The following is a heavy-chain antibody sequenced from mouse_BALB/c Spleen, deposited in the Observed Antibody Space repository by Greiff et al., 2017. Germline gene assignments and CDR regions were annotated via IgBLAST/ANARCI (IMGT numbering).Heavy chain of an antibody. CDR3: ARWGYDDHFDV. CDR1: GYTFTSYW. J-gene: IGHJ1*01. CDR2: INPSNGRT. Sequence: QVQLQQSGAELVKPGASVKLSCKASGYTFTSYWMHWVKQRPGQGLEWIGEINPSNGRTNYNEKFKSKATLTVDKSSSTAYMQLSSLTSEDSAVYYCARWGYDDHFDVWGAGTTVTVSS. D-gene: IGHD2-2*01. V-gene: IGHV1S81*02.